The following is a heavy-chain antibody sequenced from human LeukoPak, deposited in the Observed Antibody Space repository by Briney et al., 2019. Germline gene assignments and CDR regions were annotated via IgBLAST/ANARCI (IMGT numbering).Heavy chain of an antibody. CDR3: ARGGGYDRQDFDY. CDR2: IYYSGST. Sequence: SETLCLTCAVSGGSISSYDWSWIRQPPGKGLEWIGYIYYSGSTNYNPSLKSRVTISVDTSKNQFSLKLCSVTAADTAVYYCARGGGYDRQDFDYWGQGTLVTVSS. J-gene: IGHJ4*02. D-gene: IGHD5-12*01. CDR1: GGSISSYD. V-gene: IGHV4-59*01.